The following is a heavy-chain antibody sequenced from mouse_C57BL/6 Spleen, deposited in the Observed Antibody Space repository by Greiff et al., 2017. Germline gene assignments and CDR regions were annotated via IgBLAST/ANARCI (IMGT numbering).Heavy chain of an antibody. CDR1: GYSFTGYY. J-gene: IGHJ2*01. CDR2: INPSTGGT. D-gene: IGHD2-5*01. Sequence: EVKLQESGPELVKPGASVKISCKASGYSFTGYYMNWVKQSPEKSLEWIGEINPSTGGTNYNQKFKAKATLTVDKSSSTACMQLKSLTSEDSAVYYCARSLYSNYLYYFDCWGQSTTLTVSS. V-gene: IGHV1-42*01. CDR3: ARSLYSNYLYYFDC.